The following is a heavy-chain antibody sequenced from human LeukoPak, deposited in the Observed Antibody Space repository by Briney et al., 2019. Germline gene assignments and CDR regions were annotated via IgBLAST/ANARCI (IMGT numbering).Heavy chain of an antibody. CDR2: ISSSSSTI. CDR1: GFTFSSYG. D-gene: IGHD5-18*01. V-gene: IGHV3-48*01. Sequence: QSGGSLRLSCAASGFTFSSYGMSWVRQAPGKGLEWVSYISSSSSTIYYADSVKGRFTISRDNAKNSLYLQMNSLRAEDTAVYYCAREVSGYSYGLGRDYMDVWGKGTTVTVSS. J-gene: IGHJ6*03. CDR3: AREVSGYSYGLGRDYMDV.